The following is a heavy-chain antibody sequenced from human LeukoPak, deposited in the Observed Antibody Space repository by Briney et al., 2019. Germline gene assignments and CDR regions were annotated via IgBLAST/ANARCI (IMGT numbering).Heavy chain of an antibody. CDR2: IIPILGIA. D-gene: IGHD3-3*01. Sequence: GSSVKVSCKASGGTFSSYTISWVRQAPGQGLEWMGRIIPILGIANYAQKFQGRVTITADKSTSTAYMELSSLRSEDTAVYYCARDYNDFWSPFRYYMDVWGKGTTVTVSS. CDR1: GGTFSSYT. V-gene: IGHV1-69*04. CDR3: ARDYNDFWSPFRYYMDV. J-gene: IGHJ6*03.